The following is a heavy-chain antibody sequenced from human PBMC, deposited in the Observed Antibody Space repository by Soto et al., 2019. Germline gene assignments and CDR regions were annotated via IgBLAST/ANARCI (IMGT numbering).Heavy chain of an antibody. CDR1: GYTFTSYA. CDR3: ARDHYFFWCWDVLRAFFSF. Sequence: ASVKVSCKASGYTFTSYAMHWVRQAPGQRLEWMGWINAGNGNTKYSQKFQGRVTITRDTSASTAYMELSSLRSEDTAVYYCARDHYFFWCWDVLRAFFSFCGQGSLDT. V-gene: IGHV1-3*01. D-gene: IGHD3-3*01. J-gene: IGHJ1*01. CDR2: INAGNGNT.